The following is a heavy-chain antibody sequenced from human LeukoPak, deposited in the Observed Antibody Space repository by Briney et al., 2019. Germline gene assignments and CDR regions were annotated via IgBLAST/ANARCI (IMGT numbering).Heavy chain of an antibody. CDR3: ARSPSGYSGYDPVYF. V-gene: IGHV1-69*13. CDR1: GYTFTSYA. CDR2: IIPIFGTA. J-gene: IGHJ4*02. Sequence: ASVKVSCKASGYTFTSYAMNWVRQAPGQGLEWMGGIIPIFGTANYAQKFQGRVTITADESTSTAYMELSSLRSEDTAMYYCARSPSGYSGYDPVYFWGQGTLVTVSS. D-gene: IGHD5-12*01.